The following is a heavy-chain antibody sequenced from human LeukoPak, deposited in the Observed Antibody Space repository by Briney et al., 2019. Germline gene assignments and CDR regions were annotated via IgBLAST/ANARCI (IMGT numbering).Heavy chain of an antibody. J-gene: IGHJ4*02. CDR3: VSMWAQWLATPKSERSDY. V-gene: IGHV3-53*01. D-gene: IGHD6-19*01. CDR2: IYSGGST. CDR1: GFTVSSNY. Sequence: GGSLRLSCAASGFTVSSNYMSWVRQAPGKGLEWVSVIYSGGSTYYADSVKGRFTISRDNSKNTLYLQMNSLRAEDTAVYYCVSMWAQWLATPKSERSDYWGQGTLVTVSS.